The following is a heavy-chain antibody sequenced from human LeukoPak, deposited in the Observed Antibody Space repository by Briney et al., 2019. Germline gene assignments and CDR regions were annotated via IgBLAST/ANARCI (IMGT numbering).Heavy chain of an antibody. J-gene: IGHJ4*02. CDR1: GASISSYY. CDR2: IYYSGST. CDR3: ATSCGNSYGCYFDY. Sequence: SGTLSLTCTVSGASISSYYWSWIRQPPGKGLEWTGYIYYSGSTNYNPSLKSRVTISVDTSKSQFSLRLSSVTAADTAIYYCATSCGNSYGCYFDYWGQGTLVTVSS. V-gene: IGHV4-59*08. D-gene: IGHD5-18*01.